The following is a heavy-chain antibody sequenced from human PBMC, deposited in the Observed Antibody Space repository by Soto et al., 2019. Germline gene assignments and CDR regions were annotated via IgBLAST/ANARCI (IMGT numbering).Heavy chain of an antibody. V-gene: IGHV4-31*03. Sequence: PSETLSLTCTFSGAYIGRGGYYWTWIRQLPGKALEWMGHIHFSGETNYNPSLMGRLTMSLDTSTNQFSLNLAAVTAADTAIYYCARDQGGDLDYWGQGTLVTVSS. CDR3: ARDQGGDLDY. D-gene: IGHD2-21*01. J-gene: IGHJ4*02. CDR2: IHFSGET. CDR1: GAYIGRGGYY.